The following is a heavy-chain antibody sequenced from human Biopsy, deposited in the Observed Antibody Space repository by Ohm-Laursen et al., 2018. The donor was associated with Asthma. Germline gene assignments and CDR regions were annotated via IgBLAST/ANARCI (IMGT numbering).Heavy chain of an antibody. CDR3: ARDYDGDYVQRHLPLAY. V-gene: IGHV1-69*15. CDR2: IIPFYGTA. CDR1: GGTFSTFG. D-gene: IGHD4-17*01. Sequence: VSSVKVSCKSSGGTFSTFGISWVRQAPGQGLEWMGRIIPFYGTATYAQNFQGRLTLTADESTSTAYMELSSLRSEDTAVYFCARDYDGDYVQRHLPLAYWGQGTLVTVPS. J-gene: IGHJ4*02.